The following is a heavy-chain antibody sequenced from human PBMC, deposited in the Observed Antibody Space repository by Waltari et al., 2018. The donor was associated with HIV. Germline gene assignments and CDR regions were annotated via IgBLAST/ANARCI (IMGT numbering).Heavy chain of an antibody. CDR3: ARGPGRSLDY. CDR1: GYTLTNYA. V-gene: IGHV7-4-1*02. Sequence: QVQLEQSGSELKKPGASVKVSCKASGYTLTNYAMNWVRQAPGQGLEWVGWINTKTGNPTYAQGFTGRFVVSLDTSVSTAYLQISSLKPEDTAVYFCARGPGRSLDYWGQGTLVTVSS. CDR2: INTKTGNP. J-gene: IGHJ4*02. D-gene: IGHD3-10*01.